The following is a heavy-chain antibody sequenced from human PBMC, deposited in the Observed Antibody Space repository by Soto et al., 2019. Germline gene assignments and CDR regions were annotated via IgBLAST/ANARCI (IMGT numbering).Heavy chain of an antibody. Sequence: ASVKISCKASGYTFTGYCMHWVRQAPGQGLEWMGWINPNSGGTNYAQKFQGWVTMTRDTSISTAYMELSRLRSDDTAVYYCARDIASAQYNWFERWGQGTLVTVSS. CDR1: GYTFTGYC. J-gene: IGHJ5*02. V-gene: IGHV1-2*04. CDR3: ARDIASAQYNWFER. D-gene: IGHD6-13*01. CDR2: INPNSGGT.